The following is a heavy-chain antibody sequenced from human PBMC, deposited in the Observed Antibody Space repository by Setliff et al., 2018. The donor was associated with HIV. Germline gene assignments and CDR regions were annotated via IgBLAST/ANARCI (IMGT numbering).Heavy chain of an antibody. D-gene: IGHD1-1*01. J-gene: IGHJ4*02. V-gene: IGHV2-5*01. CDR3: AYSGRQLRGPYFDF. Sequence: GSGPTLVNPTQTLTLTCTFSGLSLSTSGVGVGWIRQSPGKALEWLAFIYWNNNKHYSTSLKSRLTVTKDTSKNRVVLTMTNMDPVDTATYYCAYSGRQLRGPYFDFWGQGTQVTVSS. CDR1: GLSLSTSGVG. CDR2: IYWNNNK.